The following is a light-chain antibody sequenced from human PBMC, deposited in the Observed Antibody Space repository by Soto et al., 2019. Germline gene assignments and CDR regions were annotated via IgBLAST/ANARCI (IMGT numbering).Light chain of an antibody. CDR3: SSYTRSSTLNV. CDR1: SSDVGGYNY. J-gene: IGLJ1*01. Sequence: QSALTQPASVSGSPGQSITISCTGTSSDVGGYNYVSWYQQHPGKAPKLMIYEVSNRPSGVSNRFSGSKSGNTASLTISGIQSEDEADYYCSSYTRSSTLNVFGTGSKVTVL. V-gene: IGLV2-14*01. CDR2: EVS.